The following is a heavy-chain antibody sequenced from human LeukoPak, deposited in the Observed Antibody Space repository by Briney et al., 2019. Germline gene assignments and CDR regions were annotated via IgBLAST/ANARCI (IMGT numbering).Heavy chain of an antibody. D-gene: IGHD6-13*01. V-gene: IGHV3-7*04. CDR2: IKQDGSEK. CDR3: ARIRGIAAAGDY. J-gene: IGHJ4*02. CDR1: GFTFSSYW. Sequence: GGSLRLSCAASGFTFSSYWMSWVRQPPGKGLEWVANIKQDGSEKYYVASVKGRFTISRDNARNSLYLQMNSLTAEDTAVYYCARIRGIAAAGDYWGQGTLVTVSS.